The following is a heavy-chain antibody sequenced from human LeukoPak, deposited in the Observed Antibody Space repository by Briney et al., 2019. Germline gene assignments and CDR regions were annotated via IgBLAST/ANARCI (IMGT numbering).Heavy chain of an antibody. D-gene: IGHD4/OR15-4a*01. CDR1: GDSITSGAFY. J-gene: IGHJ5*02. CDR3: ARRDYAAWFDP. CDR2: DYYSGST. Sequence: PSETLSLTCNVSGDSITSGAFYWAWIRQSPGKGLEWIGNDYYSGSTQYNPSLRGRVSISMDKTKNQFSLDLNSVSVTDTAIYYCARRDYAAWFDPWGQGTLVTVSS. V-gene: IGHV4-39*01.